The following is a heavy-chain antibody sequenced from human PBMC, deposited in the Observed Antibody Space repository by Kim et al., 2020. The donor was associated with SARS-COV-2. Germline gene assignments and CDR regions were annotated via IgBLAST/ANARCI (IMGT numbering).Heavy chain of an antibody. CDR1: GFTFSSYS. J-gene: IGHJ4*02. Sequence: GGSLRLSCAASGFTFSSYSMNWVRQAPGKGLEWVSSISSSSSYIYYADSVKGRFTISRDNAKNSLYLQMNSLRAEDTAVYYCALNPHPGYSYGYFDYWGQGTLVTVSS. V-gene: IGHV3-21*01. CDR2: ISSSSSYI. CDR3: ALNPHPGYSYGYFDY. D-gene: IGHD5-18*01.